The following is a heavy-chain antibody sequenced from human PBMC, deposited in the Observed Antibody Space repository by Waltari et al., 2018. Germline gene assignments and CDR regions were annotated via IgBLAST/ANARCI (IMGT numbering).Heavy chain of an antibody. CDR1: GFTFSSYA. J-gene: IGHJ4*02. CDR3: ARPIEYSSSTPPGY. D-gene: IGHD6-6*01. Sequence: QVQLVESGGGVVQPGRSLRLSWAASGFTFSSYAMHWVRPAPGKGLEWVAVISYDGSNKYYADSVKGRFTISRDNSKNTLYLQMNSLRAEDTAVYYCARPIEYSSSTPPGYWGQGTLVTVSS. CDR2: ISYDGSNK. V-gene: IGHV3-30-3*01.